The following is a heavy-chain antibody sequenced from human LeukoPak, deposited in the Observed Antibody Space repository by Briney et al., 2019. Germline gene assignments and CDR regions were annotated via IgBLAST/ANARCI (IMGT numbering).Heavy chain of an antibody. D-gene: IGHD1-26*01. CDR1: GFTFSSYA. CDR2: INWNGGST. Sequence: GGSLRLSCAASGFTFSSYAMSWVRQAPGKGLEWVSGINWNGGSTGYADSVKGRFTISRDNAKNSLYLQMNSLRAEDTALYYCARDSYSGSYSYFDYWGQGTLVTVSS. CDR3: ARDSYSGSYSYFDY. J-gene: IGHJ4*02. V-gene: IGHV3-20*04.